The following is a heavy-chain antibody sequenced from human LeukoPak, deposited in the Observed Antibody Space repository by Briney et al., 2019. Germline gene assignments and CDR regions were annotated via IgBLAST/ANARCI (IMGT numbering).Heavy chain of an antibody. CDR2: ISAYNGNT. V-gene: IGHV1-18*01. CDR3: ARVPRYYYYYYLDV. J-gene: IGHJ6*03. Sequence: GASVKVSCKASGYTFTSYGISWVRQAPGQGLEWMGWISAYNGNTNYAQKLQGRVTMTTDTSTSTAYMELRSLRSDDTAVYYCARVPRYYYYYYLDVWGKGTTVTVSS. CDR1: GYTFTSYG.